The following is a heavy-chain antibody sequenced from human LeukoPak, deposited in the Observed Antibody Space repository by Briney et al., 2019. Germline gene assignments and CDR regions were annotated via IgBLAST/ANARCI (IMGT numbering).Heavy chain of an antibody. V-gene: IGHV4-34*01. CDR3: ARSSSWSLYYYYYYMDV. CDR1: GGSFSGYY. Sequence: MASETLSLXCAVYGGSFSGYYWSWIRQPPGKGLEWIGEINHSGSTNYNPSLKSRVTISVDTSKNQFSLKLSSVTAADTAVYYCARSSSWSLYYYYYYMDVWGKGTTVTVSS. J-gene: IGHJ6*03. CDR2: INHSGST. D-gene: IGHD6-6*01.